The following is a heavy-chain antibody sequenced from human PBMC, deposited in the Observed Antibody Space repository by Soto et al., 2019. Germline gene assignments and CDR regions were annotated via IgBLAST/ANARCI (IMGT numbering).Heavy chain of an antibody. V-gene: IGHV3-23*01. CDR1: GFTFSSYA. Sequence: PGGSLRLSCAASGFTFSSYAMSWVRQAPGKGLEWVSAISGSGGSTYYADSVKGRFTISRDNSKNTLYLQMNSLRAEDTAVYYCAKDALGYYDSSGYSDPVLHFDYWGQGTLVTVSS. CDR2: ISGSGGST. CDR3: AKDALGYYDSSGYSDPVLHFDY. J-gene: IGHJ4*02. D-gene: IGHD3-22*01.